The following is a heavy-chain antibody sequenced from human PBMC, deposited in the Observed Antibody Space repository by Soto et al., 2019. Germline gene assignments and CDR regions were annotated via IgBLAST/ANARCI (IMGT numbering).Heavy chain of an antibody. D-gene: IGHD3-10*01. CDR2: ISSSSSTI. J-gene: IGHJ5*02. CDR3: ARVYYYGSGSFDP. V-gene: IGHV3-48*01. Sequence: GGSLRLSCAASGFTFSSYSMNWVRQAPGKGLEWVSYISSSSSTIYYADSVKGRFTISRDNVKNSLYLQMNSLRAEDTAVYYCARVYYYGSGSFDPWGQGTLVTVSS. CDR1: GFTFSSYS.